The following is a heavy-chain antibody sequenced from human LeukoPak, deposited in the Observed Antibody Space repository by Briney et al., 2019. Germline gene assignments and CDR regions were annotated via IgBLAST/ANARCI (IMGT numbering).Heavy chain of an antibody. Sequence: ESGPTLVNPTQTLTLTCTFSGFSLSTCGVGVGWVRQPPGKALEWLALIFWNDDEFYSPSLKTRLTITKDTSKNQVVLTMINVDPVDTATYHCAHSMIYVAPRVFDYWGPGTLVTVSS. J-gene: IGHJ4*02. V-gene: IGHV2-5*01. CDR3: AHSMIYVAPRVFDY. CDR2: IFWNDDE. CDR1: GFSLSTCGVG. D-gene: IGHD3/OR15-3a*01.